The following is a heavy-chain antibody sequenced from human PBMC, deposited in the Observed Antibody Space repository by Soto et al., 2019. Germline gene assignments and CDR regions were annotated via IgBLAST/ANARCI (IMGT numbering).Heavy chain of an antibody. CDR2: ISYDGSNK. D-gene: IGHD3-3*01. J-gene: IGHJ4*02. Sequence: QVQLVESGGGVVLPGRSLRLSCAASGFTFSSYAMHWVRQAPGKGLEWVAVISYDGSNKYYADSVKGRFTISRDNSKNTLYLQMNSLRAEDTAVYYCARAHDFWSGNSYYFDYWGQGTLVTVSS. CDR3: ARAHDFWSGNSYYFDY. CDR1: GFTFSSYA. V-gene: IGHV3-30-3*01.